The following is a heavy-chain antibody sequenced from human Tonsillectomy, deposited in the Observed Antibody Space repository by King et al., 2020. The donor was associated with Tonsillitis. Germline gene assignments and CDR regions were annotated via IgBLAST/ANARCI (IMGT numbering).Heavy chain of an antibody. Sequence: VQLVESGGGLVQPGRSRRLSCAASGFTFDDYAMHWVRQAPGKGLEWVSGISWNSYNIGYADSVKGRFNISRDNAKNSLYLQMNSLRAEDTALYYCEKDISSGGNYYFDSWGQGTLVTVSS. CDR1: GFTFDDYA. CDR3: EKDISSGGNYYFDS. J-gene: IGHJ4*02. V-gene: IGHV3-9*01. CDR2: ISWNSYNI. D-gene: IGHD6-19*01.